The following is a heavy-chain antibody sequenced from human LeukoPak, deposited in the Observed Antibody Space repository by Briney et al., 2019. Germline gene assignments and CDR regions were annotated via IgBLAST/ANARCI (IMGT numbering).Heavy chain of an antibody. CDR2: INPNSGGT. Sequence: ASVKVSCKASGYTSTGYYMHWVRQAPGQGLEWMGWINPNSGGTNYAQKFQGRVTMTRDTSISTAYMELSRLRSDDTAVYYCARVEVAYYDFWSGYSSYNWFDPWGQGTLVTVSS. CDR3: ARVEVAYYDFWSGYSSYNWFDP. CDR1: GYTSTGYY. V-gene: IGHV1-2*02. J-gene: IGHJ5*02. D-gene: IGHD3-3*01.